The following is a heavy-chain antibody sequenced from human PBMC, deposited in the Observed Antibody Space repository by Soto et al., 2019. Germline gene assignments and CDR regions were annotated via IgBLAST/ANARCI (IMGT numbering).Heavy chain of an antibody. CDR1: GFTFDDFA. Sequence: EAQLVESGGGLVQPGRSLRLSCAASGFTFDDFAMHWVRQAPGRGLEWVSGINWSGGSSGYSDSVKGRLTISRDNAKNSLYLEMNSLRVEETALFYSVKANDQQLVEGGPFDMWGQGTMVTVSS. CDR2: INWSGGSS. D-gene: IGHD2-15*01. V-gene: IGHV3-9*01. J-gene: IGHJ3*02. CDR3: VKANDQQLVEGGPFDM.